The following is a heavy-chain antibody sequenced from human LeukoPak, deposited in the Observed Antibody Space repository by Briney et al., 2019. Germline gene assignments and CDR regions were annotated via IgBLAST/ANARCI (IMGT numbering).Heavy chain of an antibody. CDR3: ARTVHSGRVRDPFDV. Sequence: ASVKVSCKGSGYSFISYDINWVRQAPGQGLEWRGWVSPNSGKTGFLPKFQGRIALTTNTPAETAYMELHSLTSADTALYFCARTVHSGRVRDPFDVWGQGSMVIVSS. CDR2: VSPNSGKT. J-gene: IGHJ3*01. CDR1: GYSFISYD. D-gene: IGHD2-15*01. V-gene: IGHV1-8*01.